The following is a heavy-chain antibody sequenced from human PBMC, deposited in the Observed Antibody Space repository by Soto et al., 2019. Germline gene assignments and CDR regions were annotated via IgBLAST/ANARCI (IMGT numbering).Heavy chain of an antibody. CDR3: EKRAAGTGAYRDS. V-gene: IGHV3-30-3*02. J-gene: IGHJ5*02. Sequence: QVQLVESGGGVVQPGRSLRLSCEASGFSFSFASHALNWVRQAPGTGLEWVAVISFDGGNKFYADSVQGRFTISRDNSKKTLYLEISSRRPDDTAVYYCEKRAAGTGAYRDSWGAGTLVSVSS. CDR2: ISFDGGNK. CDR1: GFSFSFASHA. D-gene: IGHD1-1*01.